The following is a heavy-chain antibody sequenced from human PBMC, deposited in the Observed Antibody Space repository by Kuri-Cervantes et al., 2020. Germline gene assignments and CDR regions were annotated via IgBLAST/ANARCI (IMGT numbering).Heavy chain of an antibody. CDR3: AKETAATTDY. V-gene: IGHV3-11*01. D-gene: IGHD2-15*01. J-gene: IGHJ4*02. Sequence: GGSLRLSCAASGFTFSSYAMSWIRQAPGKGLEWVSYISSSGSTIYYADSVKGRFTISRDNAKNSLYLQMSSLGAEDTAVYYCAKETAATTDYWGQGTLVTVSS. CDR2: ISSSGSTI. CDR1: GFTFSSYA.